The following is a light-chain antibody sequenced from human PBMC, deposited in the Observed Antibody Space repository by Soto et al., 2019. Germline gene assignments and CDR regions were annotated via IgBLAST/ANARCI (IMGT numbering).Light chain of an antibody. J-gene: IGKJ5*01. V-gene: IGKV3-20*01. CDR3: QQYGSSPIT. Sequence: EIVLTQSPGTLSLSPGERATLSCRASQSVSITSLAWYQHKPGQAPRLLIYGTSSRANAIPDMFSGSGSGTDFTLTISRLEHEDFAVYYCQQYGSSPITFGQGTRLEIQ. CDR1: QSVSITS. CDR2: GTS.